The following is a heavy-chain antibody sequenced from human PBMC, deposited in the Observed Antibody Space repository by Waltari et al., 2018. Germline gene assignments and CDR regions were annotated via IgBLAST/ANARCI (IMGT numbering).Heavy chain of an antibody. CDR3: ARSVPYGYPTLS. J-gene: IGHJ5*02. D-gene: IGHD2-15*01. Sequence: QVKLVQSGAEVKKPGSSVKVSCKASGGTFSSYAISWVRQAPGQGLEWMGRIIPICGTANYAQKFQGMVTITADKSASTAYMELSSLSSEDTAVDYCARSVPYGYPTLSWGQGTLVTVSS. V-gene: IGHV1-69*08. CDR1: GGTFSSYA. CDR2: IIPICGTA.